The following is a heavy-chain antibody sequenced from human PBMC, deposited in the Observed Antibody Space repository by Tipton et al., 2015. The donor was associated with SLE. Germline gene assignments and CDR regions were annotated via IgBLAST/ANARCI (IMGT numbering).Heavy chain of an antibody. D-gene: IGHD6-19*01. CDR1: GFTFTNYN. Sequence: SLRLSCAASGFTFTNYNMNWVRQAPGKGLEWVSDISVSSDHIYYADSVRGRFTISRDNAKTSLYLQMNSLRAEDTAVYYCASPAREQWPGLLDYWGRGTLVTVSS. CDR2: ISVSSDHI. V-gene: IGHV3-21*06. CDR3: ASPAREQWPGLLDY. J-gene: IGHJ4*02.